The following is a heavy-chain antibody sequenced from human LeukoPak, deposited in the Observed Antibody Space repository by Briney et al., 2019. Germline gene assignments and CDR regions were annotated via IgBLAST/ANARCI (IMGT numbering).Heavy chain of an antibody. CDR2: IIPIFGTA. V-gene: IGHV1-69*06. D-gene: IGHD3-10*02. Sequence: GASVKVSCKASGGTFSSYAISWVRQAPGQGLEWMGGIIPIFGTANYAQEFQGRVTITADKSTSTAYMELNSLRAEDTAVYYCAELGITMIGGVWGKGTTVTISS. CDR1: GGTFSSYA. J-gene: IGHJ6*04. CDR3: AELGITMIGGV.